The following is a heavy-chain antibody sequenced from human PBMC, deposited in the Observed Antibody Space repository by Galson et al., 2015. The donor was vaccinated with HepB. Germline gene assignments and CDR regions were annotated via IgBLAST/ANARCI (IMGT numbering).Heavy chain of an antibody. CDR1: GYSFTSYW. Sequence: QSGAEVKKPGESLKISCKGSGYSFTSYWIGWVRQMPGKGLEWMGIIYPGDSDTRYSPSFQGQVTISADKSISTAYLQWSSLKASDTAMYYCARHPSHIAVAGTCFDYWGQGTLVTVSS. J-gene: IGHJ4*02. D-gene: IGHD6-19*01. CDR3: ARHPSHIAVAGTCFDY. V-gene: IGHV5-51*01. CDR2: IYPGDSDT.